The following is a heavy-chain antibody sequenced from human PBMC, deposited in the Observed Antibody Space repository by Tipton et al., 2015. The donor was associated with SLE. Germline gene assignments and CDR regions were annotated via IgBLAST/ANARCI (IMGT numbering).Heavy chain of an antibody. CDR3: EGGAVGATSAFDI. CDR1: GGSISSSSYY. J-gene: IGHJ3*02. D-gene: IGHD1-26*01. Sequence: TLSLTCTVSGGSISSSSYYWGWIRQPPGKGLEWIGSIYYSGSTYYNPSLKSRVTISVDTSKNQFSLKLSSVTAADTAVYYCEGGAVGATSAFDIWGQGTMVTVSS. CDR2: IYYSGST. V-gene: IGHV4-39*07.